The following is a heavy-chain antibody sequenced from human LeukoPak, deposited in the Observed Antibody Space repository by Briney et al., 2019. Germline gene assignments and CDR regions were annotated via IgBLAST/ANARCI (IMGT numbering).Heavy chain of an antibody. D-gene: IGHD3-10*01. V-gene: IGHV4-34*01. J-gene: IGHJ4*02. CDR3: ARGEAHYYGGYYFDY. CDR1: GGSFSGYY. Sequence: SETLSLTCAVYGGSFSGYYWSWIRQPPGKGLEWIGEINHSGSTNYNPSLKSRVTISVDTSKNQFSLKLSSVTAADTAVYYCARGEAHYYGGYYFDYWGQGTLVTVSS. CDR2: INHSGST.